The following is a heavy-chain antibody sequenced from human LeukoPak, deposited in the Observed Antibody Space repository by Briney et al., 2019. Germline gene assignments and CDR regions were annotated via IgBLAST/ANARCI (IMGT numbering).Heavy chain of an antibody. D-gene: IGHD5-12*01. Sequence: TGGSLRLSCAASGFTFSIYSVTWVRQAPGKGLEWVASISSTSSYIYYADSVKGRFTISRDNSKNTLYLQMNSLRAEDTAVYYCAIYSGYDSHEAFDYWGQGTLVTVSS. CDR1: GFTFSIYS. J-gene: IGHJ4*02. V-gene: IGHV3-21*01. CDR2: ISSTSSYI. CDR3: AIYSGYDSHEAFDY.